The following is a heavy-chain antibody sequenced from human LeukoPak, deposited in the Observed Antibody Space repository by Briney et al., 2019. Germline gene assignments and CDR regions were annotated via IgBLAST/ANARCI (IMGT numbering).Heavy chain of an antibody. J-gene: IGHJ5*02. Sequence: ASVKVSCKASGYTFTSYGISWVRQAPGQGLEWMGWISAYNDNTNYAQKLQGRVTMTTDTSTSTAYMELRSLGSDDTAVYYCARDGKYVLRYFDWSMAPFDPWGQGTLVTVSS. V-gene: IGHV1-18*01. CDR2: ISAYNDNT. CDR3: ARDGKYVLRYFDWSMAPFDP. CDR1: GYTFTSYG. D-gene: IGHD3-9*01.